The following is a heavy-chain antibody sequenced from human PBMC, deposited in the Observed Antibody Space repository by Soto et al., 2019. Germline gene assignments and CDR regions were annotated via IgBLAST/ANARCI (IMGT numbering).Heavy chain of an antibody. D-gene: IGHD2-15*01. CDR2: IRGFSPYT. V-gene: IGHV3-21*01. CDR3: ARDRGYDAHDYYYNAMDV. J-gene: IGHJ6*02. CDR1: GFTFRTYT. Sequence: PGGSLRLSCISSGFTFRTYTMNCVRQAPGKGLEWVSGIRGFSPYTFYAESVKGRFTISRDNAKNSLYLQMNSLRAEDTAVYYCARDRGYDAHDYYYNAMDVWGQGITVTVSS.